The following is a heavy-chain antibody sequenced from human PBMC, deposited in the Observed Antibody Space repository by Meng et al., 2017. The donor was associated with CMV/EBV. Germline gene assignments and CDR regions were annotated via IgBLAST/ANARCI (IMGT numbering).Heavy chain of an antibody. CDR3: ARVTAVWGYYFDY. Sequence: SETLSLTCTVSGGSISSGDYYWSWIRQPPGKGLEWIGYIYYSGSTYYNPSLKSRVTISVDTSKNQFSLKLSSVTAADTALYYCARVTAVWGYYFDYWGQGTLVTVSS. J-gene: IGHJ4*02. D-gene: IGHD3-16*01. V-gene: IGHV4-30-4*08. CDR2: IYYSGST. CDR1: GGSISSGDYY.